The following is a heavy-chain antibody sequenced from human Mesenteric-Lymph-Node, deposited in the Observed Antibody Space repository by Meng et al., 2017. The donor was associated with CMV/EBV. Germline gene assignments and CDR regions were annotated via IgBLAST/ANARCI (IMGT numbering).Heavy chain of an antibody. V-gene: IGHV3-21*01. J-gene: IGHJ6*02. Sequence: GESLKISCAASGFTFSSYSMNWVRQAPGKGLEWVSSISSSSSYIYYADSVKGRFTISRDNAKNSLYLQMNSLRAEDTAVYYCARVSPFWSGYHYYYGMDVWGQGTTVTVSS. CDR2: ISSSSSYI. D-gene: IGHD3-3*01. CDR3: ARVSPFWSGYHYYYGMDV. CDR1: GFTFSSYS.